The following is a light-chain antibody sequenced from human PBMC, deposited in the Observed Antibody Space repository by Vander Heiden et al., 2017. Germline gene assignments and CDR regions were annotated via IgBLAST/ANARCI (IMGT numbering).Light chain of an antibody. V-gene: IGLV3-25*03. J-gene: IGLJ2*01. Sequence: SYELTQPPSVSVSPGQTARITCSGDALPKQYAFWYQQKPGQAPVLVMYKDSERSSGIPDRFSGSSSGTTVTLTISGVQAEDEADYYCQSADSSGADVVFGGGTKLT. CDR2: KDS. CDR1: ALPKQY. CDR3: QSADSSGADVV.